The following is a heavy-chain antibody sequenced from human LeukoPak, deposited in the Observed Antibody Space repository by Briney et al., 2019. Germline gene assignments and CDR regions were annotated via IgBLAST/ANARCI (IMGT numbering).Heavy chain of an antibody. D-gene: IGHD3-10*01. CDR1: GGTFSSYA. J-gene: IGHJ4*02. V-gene: IGHV1-69*04. CDR2: IIPILGIA. CDR3: ARGPTIDGSNYYGSGIDY. Sequence: SVKVSCKASGGTFSSYAISWVRQAPGQGLEWMGRIIPILGIANYAQKFQGRVTITADKSTSTAYMELNSLRAEDTAVYYCARGPTIDGSNYYGSGIDYWGQGTLVTVSS.